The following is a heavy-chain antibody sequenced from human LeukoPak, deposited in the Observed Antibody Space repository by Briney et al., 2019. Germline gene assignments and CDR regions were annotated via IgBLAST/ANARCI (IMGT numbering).Heavy chain of an antibody. CDR2: IIPIFGTA. D-gene: IGHD6-19*01. CDR3: ARDSGSDSSGWYSY. Sequence: SVKVSCKASGYTFTSYDINWVRQAPGQGLEWMGGIIPIFGTANYAQKFQGRVTITADESTSTAYMELSSLRSEDTAVYYCARDSGSDSSGWYSYWGQGTLVTVSS. V-gene: IGHV1-69*13. J-gene: IGHJ4*02. CDR1: GYTFTSYD.